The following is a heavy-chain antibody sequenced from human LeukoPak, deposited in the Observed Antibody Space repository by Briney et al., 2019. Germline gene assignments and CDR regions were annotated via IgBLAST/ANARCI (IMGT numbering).Heavy chain of an antibody. CDR1: PYTLTAHY. Sequence: GASVKVSCKPSPYTLTAHYMHWARHPPAQALEWMGWINPNSGGTNYAQKFQGRVTMTRDTSISTAYMELSRLRSDDTAVYYCAREGQYSGSQAWGQGTLVTVSS. D-gene: IGHD5-12*01. V-gene: IGHV1-2*02. CDR2: INPNSGGT. CDR3: AREGQYSGSQA. J-gene: IGHJ4*02.